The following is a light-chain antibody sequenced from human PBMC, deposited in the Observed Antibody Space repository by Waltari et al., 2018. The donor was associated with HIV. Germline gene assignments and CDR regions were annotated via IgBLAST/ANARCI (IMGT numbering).Light chain of an antibody. CDR1: KLGDKY. Sequence: SYELTQPPSVSVSPGQTASITCSGDKLGDKYACWYQQKPGQSPVLVIYQDSKRPSGIPELVSGSNAGNTATLTISGTQAMDEADYYCQAWDSSTAYVVFGGGTKLTVL. V-gene: IGLV3-1*01. J-gene: IGLJ2*01. CDR3: QAWDSSTAYVV. CDR2: QDS.